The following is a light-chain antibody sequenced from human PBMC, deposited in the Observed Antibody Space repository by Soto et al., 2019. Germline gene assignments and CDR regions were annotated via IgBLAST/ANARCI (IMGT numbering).Light chain of an antibody. CDR2: GAS. CDR3: QQYGSSPLT. Sequence: EILLTQSPGTLSLSPGERATLSCRASQSVSSGHLAWYQQKPGQAPRLLIHGASSRATGISDRFSGSGSGTDFTLTISRLEPEDFAVYYCQQYGSSPLTFGGGTKVDIK. J-gene: IGKJ4*01. V-gene: IGKV3-20*01. CDR1: QSVSSGH.